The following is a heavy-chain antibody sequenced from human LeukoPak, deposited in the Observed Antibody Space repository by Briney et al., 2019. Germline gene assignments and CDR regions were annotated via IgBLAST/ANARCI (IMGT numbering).Heavy chain of an antibody. V-gene: IGHV3-23*01. CDR3: AKDLNWGGR. Sequence: GGSLRLSCAASGFTFSTSAMTWVRQAPGKGLEWVSGISSSGVTDYADSVKGRFTISRDNSKNTLYLQMNSLRAEDTAVYYCAKDLNWGGRWGQGTLVTVSS. CDR2: ISSSGVT. D-gene: IGHD7-27*01. J-gene: IGHJ4*02. CDR1: GFTFSTSA.